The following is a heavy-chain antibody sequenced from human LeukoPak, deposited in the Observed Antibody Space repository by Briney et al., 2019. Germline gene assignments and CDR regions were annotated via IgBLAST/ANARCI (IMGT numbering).Heavy chain of an antibody. J-gene: IGHJ3*02. CDR1: GFTFSSYG. CDR3: ARDRWYGTSDAFDI. CDR2: IRYDGSNK. V-gene: IGHV3-30*02. D-gene: IGHD6-13*01. Sequence: GGSLRLSCAASGFTFSSYGMHWVRQAPGKGLEWVAFIRYDGSNKYYADSVKGRFTISRDNSKNTLYLQMNSLRAEDTAVYYCARDRWYGTSDAFDIWGQGTMVTVSS.